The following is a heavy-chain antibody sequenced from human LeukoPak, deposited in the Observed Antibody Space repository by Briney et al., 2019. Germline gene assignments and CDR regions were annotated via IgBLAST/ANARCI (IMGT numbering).Heavy chain of an antibody. D-gene: IGHD3-22*01. CDR1: GFTFSNAW. CDR3: TTDPIVVIEGGIDAFDI. Sequence: GGSLRLSCAASGFTFSNAWMNWVRQAPGKGLEWVGRIKSKTDGGTTDYAAPVKGRFTISRDDSKNTLYLQMNSLKTEDTAVYYCTTDPIVVIEGGIDAFDIWGQGTMVTVSS. CDR2: IKSKTDGGTT. J-gene: IGHJ3*02. V-gene: IGHV3-15*07.